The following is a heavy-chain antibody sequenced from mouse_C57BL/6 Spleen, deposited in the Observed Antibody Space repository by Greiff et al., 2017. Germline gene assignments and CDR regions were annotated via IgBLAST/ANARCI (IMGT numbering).Heavy chain of an antibody. CDR1: GYTFTEYT. D-gene: IGHD2-1*01. Sequence: VKLVESGAELVKPGASVKLSCKASGYTFTEYTIHWVKQRSGQGLEWIGWFYPGSGSIKYNEKFKDKATLTADKSSSTVYMELSRLTSEDSAVYFCARHEDFRDYYGNYYFDYWGQGTTLTVSS. CDR3: ARHEDFRDYYGNYYFDY. J-gene: IGHJ2*01. V-gene: IGHV1-62-2*01. CDR2: FYPGSGSI.